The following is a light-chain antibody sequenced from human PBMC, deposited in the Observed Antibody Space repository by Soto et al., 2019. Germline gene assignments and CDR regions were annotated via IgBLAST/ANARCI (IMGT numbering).Light chain of an antibody. CDR3: SSYTSSSTYG. Sequence: QSALTQPASVSGSPGQSIAISCTGTSSDVGGYNYVSWYQHHPGKAPKLMIYDVSNRPSGVSNHFSGSKSGDTASLTISWLQAEDEADYYCSSYTSSSTYGFGTGTKVTVL. V-gene: IGLV2-14*03. J-gene: IGLJ1*01. CDR1: SSDVGGYNY. CDR2: DVS.